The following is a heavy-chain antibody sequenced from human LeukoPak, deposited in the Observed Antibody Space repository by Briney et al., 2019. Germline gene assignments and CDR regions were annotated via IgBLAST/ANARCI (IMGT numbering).Heavy chain of an antibody. CDR1: GGSISGSSYY. CDR3: ARARYYYDLDY. Sequence: PSETLSLTCTVSGGSISGSSYYWGWIRQHPGKGLEWIGYIYYSGSTYYNPSLKSRVTISVDTSKNQFSLKLSSVTAADTAVYYCARARYYYDLDYWGQGTLVTVSS. V-gene: IGHV4-31*03. D-gene: IGHD3-22*01. J-gene: IGHJ4*02. CDR2: IYYSGST.